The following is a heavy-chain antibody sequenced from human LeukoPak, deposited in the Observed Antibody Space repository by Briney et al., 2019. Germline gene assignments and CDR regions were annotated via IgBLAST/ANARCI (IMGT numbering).Heavy chain of an antibody. CDR2: IIPIFGTA. Sequence: SVKVSCKASGGTFSSYAISWVRPAAGQGLEWMGGIIPIFGTANYAQKFQGRVTITADESTSTAYMELSSLRSEDTAVYYCARRPRLSDAFDIWGQGTMVTVSS. J-gene: IGHJ3*02. CDR1: GGTFSSYA. D-gene: IGHD4/OR15-4a*01. CDR3: ARRPRLSDAFDI. V-gene: IGHV1-69*13.